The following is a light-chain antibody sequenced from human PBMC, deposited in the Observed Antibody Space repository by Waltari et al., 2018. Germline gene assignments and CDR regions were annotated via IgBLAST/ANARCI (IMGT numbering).Light chain of an antibody. CDR1: QSVSSN. V-gene: IGKV3-15*01. CDR2: GVS. Sequence: EIVMTQSPATLSVSPGERATLSCRASQSVSSNLAWYQQKPGQAPRLLINGVSTRATGVPDRFSGSGSGTEFTLTISSLQSEDFAVYYCLQYNDWPPLTFGGGTKVEIK. CDR3: LQYNDWPPLT. J-gene: IGKJ4*01.